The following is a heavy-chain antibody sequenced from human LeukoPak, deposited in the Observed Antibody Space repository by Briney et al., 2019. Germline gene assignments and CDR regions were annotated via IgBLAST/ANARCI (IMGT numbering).Heavy chain of an antibody. CDR1: GFTFSSYA. CDR3: AKDRGPVTIFGVVTPYDAFDI. CDR2: ISGSGGST. Sequence: GGSLRLSCAASGFTFSSYAMSWVRQAPGKGLEWVSAISGSGGSTYYADSVKGRFTISRDNSKNTLYLQMNSLRAEDTAVYYCAKDRGPVTIFGVVTPYDAFDIWGQGTMVTVSS. J-gene: IGHJ3*02. D-gene: IGHD3-3*01. V-gene: IGHV3-23*01.